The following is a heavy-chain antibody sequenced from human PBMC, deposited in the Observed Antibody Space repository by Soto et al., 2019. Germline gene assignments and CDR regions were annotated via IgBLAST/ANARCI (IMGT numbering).Heavy chain of an antibody. J-gene: IGHJ5*02. Sequence: QVTVKESGPVLVKPTETLTLTCTVSGFSLSNAGLGVSWISQPPGKALEWLAHIFSNDEKSYSTSLKSRLTISNDTSKSQVVLTMTNMDPVDTATYYCASTYTTSWYWFDPWGQGTLVTVSS. V-gene: IGHV2-26*04. CDR3: ASTYTTSWYWFDP. D-gene: IGHD6-13*01. CDR1: GFSLSNAGLG. CDR2: IFSNDEK.